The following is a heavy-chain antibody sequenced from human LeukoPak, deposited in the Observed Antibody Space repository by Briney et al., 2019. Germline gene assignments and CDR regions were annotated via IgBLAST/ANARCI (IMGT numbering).Heavy chain of an antibody. Sequence: GGSLRLSCAASGFTVSSNYMSWVRQAPGKGLEWVSVIYSGGSTYYADSVKGRFTISRDNSKNTLYLQMNSLRAEDTAVYYCAKDYDSSGYFDYRGQGTLVTVSS. V-gene: IGHV3-53*01. J-gene: IGHJ4*02. CDR3: AKDYDSSGYFDY. CDR1: GFTVSSNY. D-gene: IGHD3-22*01. CDR2: IYSGGST.